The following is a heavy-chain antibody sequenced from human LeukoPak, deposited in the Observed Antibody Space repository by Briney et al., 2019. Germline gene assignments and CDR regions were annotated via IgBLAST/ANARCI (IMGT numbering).Heavy chain of an antibody. J-gene: IGHJ4*02. CDR1: GFTFSDFS. CDR2: ISSGGTAI. V-gene: IGHV3-11*01. CDR3: ARDPLYDY. Sequence: PGGSLRLSCAASGFTFSDFSMTWIRQAPGKGLEWLSYISSGGTAIYYANSVKGRFTISRDNAKKSVFLQMNSLRAEDTAVYYCARDPLYDYWGQGTLVTVSS.